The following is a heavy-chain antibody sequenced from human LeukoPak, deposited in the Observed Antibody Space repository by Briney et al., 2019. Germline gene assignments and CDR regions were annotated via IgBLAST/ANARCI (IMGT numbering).Heavy chain of an antibody. V-gene: IGHV3-21*01. CDR2: ISSSSRYI. CDR3: AGVLGVRDLAYFDY. J-gene: IGHJ4*01. CDR1: GFTFSSYN. D-gene: IGHD3-10*01. Sequence: GGSLRLSCAASGFTFSSYNMNWVRQAPGKGLEWVSSISSSSRYIYYTDSVKGRFTISRDNAKNSLYLQMNSLRAEDTAVYYCAGVLGVRDLAYFDYWGHGTLVTVSS.